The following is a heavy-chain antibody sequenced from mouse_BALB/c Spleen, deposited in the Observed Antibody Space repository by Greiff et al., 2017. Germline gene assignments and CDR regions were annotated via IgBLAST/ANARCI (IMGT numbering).Heavy chain of an antibody. CDR1: GFSLTSYG. CDR3: ARKDYRYARTSHYAMDY. V-gene: IGHV2-2*02. J-gene: IGHJ4*01. Sequence: VKLVESGPGLVQPSQSLSITCTVSGFSLTSYGVHWVRQSPGKGLEWLGVIWSGGSTDYNAAFISRLSIRKDNSKSQVFFKMNSLQANDTAIYYCARKDYRYARTSHYAMDYWGQGTSVTVSS. CDR2: IWSGGST. D-gene: IGHD2-14*01.